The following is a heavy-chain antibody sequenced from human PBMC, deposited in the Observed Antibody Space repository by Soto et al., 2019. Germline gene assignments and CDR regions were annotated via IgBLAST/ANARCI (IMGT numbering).Heavy chain of an antibody. CDR1: GGSISSGGYS. D-gene: IGHD1-1*01. CDR2: IYYSGRT. V-gene: IGHV4-30-2*01. CDR3: ARVSSDKWNWGLFDP. J-gene: IGHJ5*02. Sequence: PSETLSLTCAVSGGSISSGGYSWSWIRQPPGKGLEWIGYIYYSGRTYYNPSLKSRVTISVDRSKNQFSLKLTSVTAADTAVYSCARVSSDKWNWGLFDPWGQGTLVTVSS.